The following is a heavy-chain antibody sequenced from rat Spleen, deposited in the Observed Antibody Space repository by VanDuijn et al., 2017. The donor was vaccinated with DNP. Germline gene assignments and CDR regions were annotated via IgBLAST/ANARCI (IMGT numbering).Heavy chain of an antibody. CDR2: ISYSGST. V-gene: IGHV3-1*01. CDR3: ARWTRYFDY. Sequence: EVQLQESGSGLVQPSQSLSLPCSVTGYSITSNYWGWIRQFPGNKLEYIGHISYSGSTHYNPALTSRLSITRDTSKNHFFLHLNSLTTEDTATYYCARWTRYFDYWGQGVMVTVSS. J-gene: IGHJ2*01. CDR1: GYSITSNY.